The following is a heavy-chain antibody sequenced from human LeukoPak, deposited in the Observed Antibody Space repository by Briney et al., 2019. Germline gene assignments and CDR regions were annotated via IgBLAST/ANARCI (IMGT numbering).Heavy chain of an antibody. CDR3: ARAEYYDSSGYYYDGFDY. J-gene: IGHJ4*02. V-gene: IGHV3-23*01. CDR2: IDYSGGST. D-gene: IGHD3-22*01. Sequence: GGSLRLSCTASGFTLSSYEMSWIRQAPGKGLEWVSSIDYSGGSTHYADSVKGRFTISRDNSKNTLYLQMNSLRAEDTAVYYCARAEYYDSSGYYYDGFDYWGQGTLVTVSS. CDR1: GFTLSSYE.